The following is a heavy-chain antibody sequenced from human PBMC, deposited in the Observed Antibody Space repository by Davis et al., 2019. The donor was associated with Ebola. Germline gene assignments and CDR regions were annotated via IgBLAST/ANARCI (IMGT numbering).Heavy chain of an antibody. Sequence: ASVKVSCKVSGYTLTELSMHWVRQAPGKGLEWMGGFDPEDGETIYAQKFQGRVTMTEDTSTDTAYMELSSLRSEDTAVYYCARVPPSPYSSGWFKGWFDPWGQGTLVTVSS. CDR2: FDPEDGET. D-gene: IGHD6-19*01. CDR3: ARVPPSPYSSGWFKGWFDP. J-gene: IGHJ5*02. V-gene: IGHV1-24*01. CDR1: GYTLTELS.